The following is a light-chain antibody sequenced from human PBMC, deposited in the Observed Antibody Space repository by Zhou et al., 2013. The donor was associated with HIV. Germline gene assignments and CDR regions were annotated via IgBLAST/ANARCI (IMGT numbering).Light chain of an antibody. V-gene: IGKV2-28*01. CDR1: ESLLHSNGYSY. Sequence: DIVMTQSPLSLPVTPGEPASIACRSSESLLHSNGYSYLDWYLQKPGQSPQLLIYLGSTRASGVPDRFSGSGSDTDFTLKTRQTWRLTDRWRLYCMQGLDTPYTFGLGDQ. CDR3: MQGLDTPYT. J-gene: IGKJ2*01. CDR2: LGS.